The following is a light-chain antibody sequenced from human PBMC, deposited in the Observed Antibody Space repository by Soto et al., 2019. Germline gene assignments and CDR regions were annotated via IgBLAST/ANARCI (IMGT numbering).Light chain of an antibody. Sequence: QSALTQPPSVSGSPGQSVTISCSGTIDDVTAYYRVSWYQQTPGTAPKLMIYDVSNRPSGVPDRFSGSRSGNTASLTISGLQAEDEGDYYCCSYAGTTTWVFGGGTKLTVL. CDR1: IDDVTAYYR. CDR2: DVS. V-gene: IGLV2-18*02. CDR3: CSYAGTTTWV. J-gene: IGLJ3*02.